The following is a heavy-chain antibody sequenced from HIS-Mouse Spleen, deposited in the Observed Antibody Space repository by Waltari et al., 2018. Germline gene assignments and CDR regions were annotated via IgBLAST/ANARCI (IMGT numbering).Heavy chain of an antibody. CDR3: ARYSSSSGVDY. D-gene: IGHD6-6*01. CDR1: GFTFSSYG. J-gene: IGHJ4*02. Sequence: QVQLVESGGGGVQPGRSLRLSCAASGFTFSSYGLHWVRQAPGKGLEWVAVIWYDGSNKYYADSVKGRFTISRDNSKNTLYLQMNSLRAEDTAVYYCARYSSSSGVDYWGQGTLVTVSS. CDR2: IWYDGSNK. V-gene: IGHV3-33*01.